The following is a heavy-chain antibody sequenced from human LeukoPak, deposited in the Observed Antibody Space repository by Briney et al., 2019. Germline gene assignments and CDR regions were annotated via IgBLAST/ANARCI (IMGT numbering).Heavy chain of an antibody. V-gene: IGHV4-34*01. CDR1: GGSFSGYY. Sequence: SETLSLTCAVYGGSFSGYYRSWIRQPPGKGLEWIGEINHSGSTNYNPSLKSRVTISVDTSKNQFSLKLSSVTAADTAVYYCARAGRYGGNSGLANWYFDLWGRGTLVTVSS. CDR2: INHSGST. CDR3: ARAGRYGGNSGLANWYFDL. J-gene: IGHJ2*01. D-gene: IGHD2-21*02.